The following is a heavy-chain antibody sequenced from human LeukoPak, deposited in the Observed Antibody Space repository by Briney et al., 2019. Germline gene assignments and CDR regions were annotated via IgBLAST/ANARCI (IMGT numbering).Heavy chain of an antibody. CDR2: IYISGST. CDR1: GGSISSYY. J-gene: IGHJ5*02. D-gene: IGHD6-19*01. V-gene: IGHV4-4*07. Sequence: SETLSLTCTVSGGSISSYYWSWIRQPAGKGLEWIGRIYISGSTNYNPSLKSRATISVDKSKNQFSPKLSSVTAADTAVYYCARDESKYSSGWYWFDPWGQGTLVTVSS. CDR3: ARDESKYSSGWYWFDP.